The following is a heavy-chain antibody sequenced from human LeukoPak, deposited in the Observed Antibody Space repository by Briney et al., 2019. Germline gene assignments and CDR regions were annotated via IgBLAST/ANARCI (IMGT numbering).Heavy chain of an antibody. CDR1: GFTFSSYG. Sequence: GGSLRLSCAASGFTFSSYGMHWVRQAPGKGLEWVAVIWYDGSNKYYADSVKGRFTISRDNSKNTLYLQMNSLRAEDTAVYYSAKNLCGGGYYYYYMDVWGKGTTVTVSS. V-gene: IGHV3-33*06. J-gene: IGHJ6*03. CDR3: AKNLCGGGYYYYYMDV. CDR2: IWYDGSNK. D-gene: IGHD3-16*01.